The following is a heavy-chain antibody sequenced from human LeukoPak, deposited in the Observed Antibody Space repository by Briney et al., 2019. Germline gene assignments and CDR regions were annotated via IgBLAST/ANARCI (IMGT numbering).Heavy chain of an antibody. V-gene: IGHV1-3*01. J-gene: IGHJ6*04. CDR2: INAGNGNT. D-gene: IGHD5-12*01. Sequence: ASVKVSCKASGYTFTSYAMHWVRQAPGQRLEWMGWINAGNGNTKYSQKFQGRVTITRDTSASTAYTELSSLRSEDTAVYYCARDRSLGYSGYGVPSYYYYGMDVWGKGTTVTVSS. CDR1: GYTFTSYA. CDR3: ARDRSLGYSGYGVPSYYYYGMDV.